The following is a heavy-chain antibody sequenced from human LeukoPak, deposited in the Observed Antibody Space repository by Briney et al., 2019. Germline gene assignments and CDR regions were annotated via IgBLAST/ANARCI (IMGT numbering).Heavy chain of an antibody. CDR2: ISYDGSNK. V-gene: IGHV3-30*03. CDR1: GFTFSSYG. CDR3: ARDLWYDILTGFDY. D-gene: IGHD3-9*01. Sequence: QPGGSLRLSCAASGFTFSSYGMHWVRQAPGKGLEWVAVISYDGSNKYYADSVKGRFTISRDNSKNTLYLQMNSLRAEDTAVYYCARDLWYDILTGFDYWGQGTLVTVSS. J-gene: IGHJ4*02.